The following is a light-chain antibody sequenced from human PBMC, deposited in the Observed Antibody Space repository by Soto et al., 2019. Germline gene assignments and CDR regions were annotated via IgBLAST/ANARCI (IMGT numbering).Light chain of an antibody. V-gene: IGKV3-20*01. J-gene: IGKJ1*01. CDR3: HQFGGSLWT. CDR2: GAS. Sequence: EIVLTQSPGTLSLSPGDRATLYCSDSQSASLSDLAWYKQNPGQAPRLLIYGASNRATGIPDRFSGSGSGTDFTLTISSLEPEDFAVYYCHQFGGSLWTCGQGTKVEIK. CDR1: QSASLSD.